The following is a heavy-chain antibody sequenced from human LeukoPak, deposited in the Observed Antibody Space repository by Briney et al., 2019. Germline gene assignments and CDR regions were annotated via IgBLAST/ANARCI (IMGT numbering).Heavy chain of an antibody. V-gene: IGHV4-59*01. J-gene: IGHJ6*03. CDR3: ARNAYYYYMDV. CDR2: IYYSRST. Sequence: SETLSLTCTVSGGSTSSYYWSWIRQPPGKGLEWIGYIYYSRSTNYNPSLKSRVTISVDTSKNQFSLKPSSVTAADTAVYYCARNAYYYYMDVWGKGTTVTISS. CDR1: GGSTSSYY.